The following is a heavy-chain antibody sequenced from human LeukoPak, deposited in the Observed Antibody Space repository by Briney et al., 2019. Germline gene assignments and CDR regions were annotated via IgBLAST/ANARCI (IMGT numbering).Heavy chain of an antibody. CDR2: IRSTGDST. V-gene: IGHV3-23*01. J-gene: IGHJ4*02. Sequence: GGSPILSCAASGFTFSSYAITWVRQAPGKGLEWVSSIRSTGDSTFYADSVKGRFTISRDNSKNTVYLPMNSLRAEDTAVYYCATSTLILRLIFDYWGQGTLVTVSS. CDR1: GFTFSSYA. D-gene: IGHD4-17*01. CDR3: ATSTLILRLIFDY.